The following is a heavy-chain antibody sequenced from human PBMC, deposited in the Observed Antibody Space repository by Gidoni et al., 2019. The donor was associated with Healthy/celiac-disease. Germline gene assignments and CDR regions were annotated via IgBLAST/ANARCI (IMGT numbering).Heavy chain of an antibody. CDR1: GYSFTSYW. D-gene: IGHD3-3*01. V-gene: IGHV5-51*01. J-gene: IGHJ3*02. Sequence: EVQLVQSGAEVKKPGESLKISCKGSGYSFTSYWIGWVRQMPGKGLEWMGLIYPGDSDTRYSPSFQGQVTISADKSISTAYLQWSSLKASDTAMYYCARAQLRFLDGERAPFDIWGQGTMVTVSS. CDR2: IYPGDSDT. CDR3: ARAQLRFLDGERAPFDI.